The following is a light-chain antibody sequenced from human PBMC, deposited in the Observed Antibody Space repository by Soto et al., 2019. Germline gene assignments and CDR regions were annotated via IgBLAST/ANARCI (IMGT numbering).Light chain of an antibody. CDR2: EDS. CDR1: SSNVGTYNL. Sequence: QSALTQPASVSGSPGQTITISCTGTSSNVGTYNLVSWYQQHPGKVPKLMIYEDSKRPSGVSNRFSGSKSGNTASLTIAGLQAEDDAAYYCCSFAGSDTYVFGTGTKVTVL. V-gene: IGLV2-23*01. CDR3: CSFAGSDTYV. J-gene: IGLJ1*01.